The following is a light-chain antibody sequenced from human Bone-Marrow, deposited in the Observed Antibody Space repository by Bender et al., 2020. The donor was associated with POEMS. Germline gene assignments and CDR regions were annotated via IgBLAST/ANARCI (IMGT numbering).Light chain of an antibody. V-gene: IGLV3-21*02. J-gene: IGLJ1*01. CDR1: NIGTKS. CDR2: DDS. CDR3: CSYVGTSTPYV. Sequence: SYVLTQPPSASVALGQTARITCGGNNIGTKSVHWYQQKPGQAPVRVVYDDSDRPSGVSNRFSGSKSGNTASLTISGLQTEDEADYYCCSYVGTSTPYVFGTGTKVTVL.